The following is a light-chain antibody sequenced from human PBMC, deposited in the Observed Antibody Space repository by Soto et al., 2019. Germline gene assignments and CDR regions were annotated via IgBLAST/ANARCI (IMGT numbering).Light chain of an antibody. Sequence: EIVLTQSPATLSLSPGERATLSCRASQSVRSTYLAWYQQKPGQAPRLLIYGASSRATGIPDRFSGSGSGTDFTLTITRLEPEDFAVYYCQQYQSLTFGGGTKVDIK. J-gene: IGKJ4*01. CDR3: QQYQSLT. CDR2: GAS. CDR1: QSVRSTY. V-gene: IGKV3-20*01.